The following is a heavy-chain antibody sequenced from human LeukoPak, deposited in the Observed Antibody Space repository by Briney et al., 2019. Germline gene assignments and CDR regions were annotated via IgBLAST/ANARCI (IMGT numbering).Heavy chain of an antibody. Sequence: GGSLRLSCAASGFTFSSYAMHWVRQAPGKGLEYVSAISSNGGSTYYANSVKGRFTISRDNSKNTLYLQMGSLRAEDMAVYYCARVSYGSGSYLFDYWGQGTLVTVSS. D-gene: IGHD3-10*01. CDR1: GFTFSSYA. V-gene: IGHV3-64*01. CDR2: ISSNGGST. CDR3: ARVSYGSGSYLFDY. J-gene: IGHJ4*02.